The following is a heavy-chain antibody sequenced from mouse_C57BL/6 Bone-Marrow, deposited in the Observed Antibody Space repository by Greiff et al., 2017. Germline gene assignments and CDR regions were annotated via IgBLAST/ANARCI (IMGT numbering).Heavy chain of an antibody. CDR2: IYPRSGNT. CDR1: GYTFTSYG. D-gene: IGHD1-1*01. Sequence: QVQLQQSGAELARPGASVKLSCKASGYTFTSYGISWVKQRTGQGLEWIGEIYPRSGNTYYNEKFKGKATLTADKSSSTAYMELSNLTSEDSVVYFCARVLRAFSWYCEVWGTGTTVTVSS. J-gene: IGHJ1*03. V-gene: IGHV1-81*01. CDR3: ARVLRAFSWYCEV.